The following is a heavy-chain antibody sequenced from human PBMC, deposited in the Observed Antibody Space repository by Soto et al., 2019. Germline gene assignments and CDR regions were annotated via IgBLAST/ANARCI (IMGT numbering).Heavy chain of an antibody. D-gene: IGHD2-15*01. Sequence: GASVKVSCKASGGTFSSYATSWVRQAPGQGLEWMGGIIPIFGTANYAQKFQGRVTITADKSTSTAYMELSSLRSEDTAVYYCAREGGPAGHGGNPLAPFEPFDLWGRGTLVTVSS. CDR2: IIPIFGTA. V-gene: IGHV1-69*06. J-gene: IGHJ2*01. CDR1: GGTFSSYA. CDR3: AREGGPAGHGGNPLAPFEPFDL.